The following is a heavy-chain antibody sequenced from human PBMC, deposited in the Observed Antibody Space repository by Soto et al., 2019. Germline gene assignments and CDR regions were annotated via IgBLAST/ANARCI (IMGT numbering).Heavy chain of an antibody. CDR2: IYSSGST. CDR3: ARRHGLDIDAYY. J-gene: IGHJ4*02. Sequence: SETLSLTCTVSSGSISNSYWSWIRQSPGKGLEWIGYIYSSGSTNYNPSLKSRVTISVDTSKIQFSLKLISVTSAYTAVYFCARRHGLDIDAYYWGQGILVTVSS. D-gene: IGHD3-10*01. V-gene: IGHV4-59*08. CDR1: SGSISNSY.